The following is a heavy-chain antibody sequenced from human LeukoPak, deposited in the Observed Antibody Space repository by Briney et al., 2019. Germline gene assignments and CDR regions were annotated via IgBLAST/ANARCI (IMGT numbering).Heavy chain of an antibody. CDR2: IYSGGST. CDR1: GFTVSSNY. CDR3: ASDGARPYSSSQADSY. Sequence: GGSLRLSCAASGFTVSSNYMSWVRQAPGKGLEWVSVIYSGGSTYYADSVKGRFTISRDNSKNTLYLQMNSLRAEDTAVYYCASDGARPYSSSQADSYWGQGTLVTVSS. V-gene: IGHV3-66*01. J-gene: IGHJ4*02. D-gene: IGHD6-6*01.